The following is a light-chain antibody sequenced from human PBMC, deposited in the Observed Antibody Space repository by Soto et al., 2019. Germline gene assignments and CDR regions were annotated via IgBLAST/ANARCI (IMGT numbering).Light chain of an antibody. Sequence: DIQMTQSPSSLSASVGDTVTITCRASQSIVMFSSWYQQKPGKAPKLLIYGSSNLQDGVPSRFSGSGSGTYFTLTISSLLLEDFATYYCQQNYSPPLTFGGGTKVEIK. V-gene: IGKV1-39*01. CDR1: QSIVMF. CDR2: GSS. J-gene: IGKJ4*01. CDR3: QQNYSPPLT.